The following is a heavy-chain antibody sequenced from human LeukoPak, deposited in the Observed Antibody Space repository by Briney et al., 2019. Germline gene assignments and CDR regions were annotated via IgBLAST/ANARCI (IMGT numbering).Heavy chain of an antibody. D-gene: IGHD3-9*01. J-gene: IGHJ6*02. CDR1: GFTFSSYS. CDR2: ISSSSSYI. CDR3: AREKYYDILTGYAPYYGMDV. Sequence: GGSLRLSCAASGFTFSSYSMNWVRQAPGKGLEWVSSISSSSSYIYYADSVKGRFTISRDNAKNSLHLQMNSLRAEDTAVYYCAREKYYDILTGYAPYYGMDVWGQGTTVTVSS. V-gene: IGHV3-21*01.